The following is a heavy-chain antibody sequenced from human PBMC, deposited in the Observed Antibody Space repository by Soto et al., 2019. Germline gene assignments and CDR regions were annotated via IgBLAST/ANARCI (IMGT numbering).Heavy chain of an antibody. Sequence: ASGKVCCKASGYTFTSYGISWVRQAPGQGLEWMGWISAYNGNTNYAQKLQGRVTMTTDTSTSTAYMELRSLRSDDTAVYYCARDGRFLEWLLGPDYWGQGTLVTVSS. CDR3: ARDGRFLEWLLGPDY. J-gene: IGHJ4*02. CDR1: GYTFTSYG. V-gene: IGHV1-18*01. D-gene: IGHD3-3*01. CDR2: ISAYNGNT.